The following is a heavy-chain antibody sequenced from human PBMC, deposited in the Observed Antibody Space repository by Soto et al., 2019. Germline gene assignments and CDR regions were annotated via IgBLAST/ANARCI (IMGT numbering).Heavy chain of an antibody. CDR2: IYYSGST. J-gene: IGHJ6*02. CDR3: ARQSVYYYGMDV. Sequence: TLSLTCTVSGGSISSGGYYWSWSRHHPGKGLEWIWYIYYSGSTYYNPSLKSRVTISVDASKNQFSLKLSSVTAADTAAYYCARQSVYYYGMDVWGQGTTVTAP. CDR1: GGSISSGGYY. V-gene: IGHV4-31*03.